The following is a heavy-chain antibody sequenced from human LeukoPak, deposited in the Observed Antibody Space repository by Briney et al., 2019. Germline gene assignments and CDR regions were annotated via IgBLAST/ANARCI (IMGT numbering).Heavy chain of an antibody. D-gene: IGHD3-22*01. V-gene: IGHV4-39*01. Sequence: PSETLSLTCTVSGGSISSSSYYWGWIRQPPGKGLEWIGSIYYSGSTYYNPSLKSRVTISVDTSKNQFSLELSSVTAADTAVYYCATIGYYYDSSGYQNYYFDYWGQGTLVTVSS. CDR2: IYYSGST. CDR1: GGSISSSSYY. J-gene: IGHJ4*02. CDR3: ATIGYYYDSSGYQNYYFDY.